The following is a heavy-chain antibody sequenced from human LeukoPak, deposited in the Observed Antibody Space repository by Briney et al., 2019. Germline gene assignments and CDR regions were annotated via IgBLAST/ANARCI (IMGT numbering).Heavy chain of an antibody. Sequence: SSQTLSLTCAISGDIVSSNSVAWNWIRQSPSRGLEWLVRTYYRSKLCNDYAVSVKSRITINPDTSKNQFSLQLNSVTPEDTAVYYCARSGGGNMPFDYWGQGNLVTVSS. CDR1: GDIVSSNSVA. CDR2: TYYRSKLCN. D-gene: IGHD2-2*01. CDR3: ARSGGGNMPFDY. V-gene: IGHV6-1*01. J-gene: IGHJ4*02.